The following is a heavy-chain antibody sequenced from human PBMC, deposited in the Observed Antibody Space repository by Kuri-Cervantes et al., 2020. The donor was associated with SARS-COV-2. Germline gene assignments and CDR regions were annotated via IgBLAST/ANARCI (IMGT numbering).Heavy chain of an antibody. CDR2: IYYSGTT. D-gene: IGHD3-10*01. CDR1: GGSISSGDYY. CDR3: ARDRMESLLWFGVVGAFDI. Sequence: SLRLSCTVSGGSISSGDYYWSWIRQPPGKGLEWIGYIYYSGTTYYNPSLKSRVTISVDTSKNQFSLKLSSVTAADTAVYYCARDRMESLLWFGVVGAFDIWGQGTMVTVSS. J-gene: IGHJ3*02. V-gene: IGHV4-30-4*01.